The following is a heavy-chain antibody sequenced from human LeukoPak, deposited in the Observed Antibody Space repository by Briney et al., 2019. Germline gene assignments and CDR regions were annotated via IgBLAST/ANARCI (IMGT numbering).Heavy chain of an antibody. Sequence: PGGSLILSCAASGFTFSNAWMSWVRQAPGKGLEWVGRIKSKTDGGITDYAAPVKGRFTISRDDSKNTLYLQMNSLKTEDTAVYYCTTGITMVRGVIHLIDYWGQGTLVTVSS. D-gene: IGHD3-10*01. CDR2: IKSKTDGGIT. CDR3: TTGITMVRGVIHLIDY. CDR1: GFTFSNAW. J-gene: IGHJ4*02. V-gene: IGHV3-15*01.